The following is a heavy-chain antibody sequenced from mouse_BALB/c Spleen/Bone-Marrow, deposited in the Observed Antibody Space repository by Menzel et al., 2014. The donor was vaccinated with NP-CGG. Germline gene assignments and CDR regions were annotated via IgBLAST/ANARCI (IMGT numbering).Heavy chain of an antibody. CDR2: ISGGGSYT. D-gene: IGHD2-4*01. CDR3: ARHAYYDQTEVSFVY. Sequence: EVQGVESGGGLVKSGGSLKLSCAASGFTFNSYGMSWVRQTPEKRLEWVATISGGGSYTFYPDSVKGRFTISRDNAKNILCLQLSSLGSEDTALYYCARHAYYDQTEVSFVYWGQGTLVTVSA. V-gene: IGHV5-9-2*01. J-gene: IGHJ3*01. CDR1: GFTFNSYG.